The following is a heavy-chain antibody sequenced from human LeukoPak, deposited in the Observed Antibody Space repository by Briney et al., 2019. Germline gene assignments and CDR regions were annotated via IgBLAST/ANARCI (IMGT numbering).Heavy chain of an antibody. CDR1: GFTFSSYW. V-gene: IGHV3-7*01. CDR2: IEQDGSEK. CDR3: ARAQQPDDRRPGAFDI. J-gene: IGHJ3*02. Sequence: TGGSLRLSCAASGFTFSSYWMSWVRQAPGKGLEWVANIEQDGSEKYYVDSVKGRFTISRDNAKNSLYLQMNSLRAEDTAVYYWARAQQPDDRRPGAFDIWGQGTMVNVSS. D-gene: IGHD3-22*01.